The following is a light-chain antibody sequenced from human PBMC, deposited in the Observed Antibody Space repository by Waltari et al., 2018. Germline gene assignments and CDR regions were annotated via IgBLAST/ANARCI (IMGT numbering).Light chain of an antibody. Sequence: DVVMTQSPLSLPVTLGQPASISCKSSQSLVHSDGNTHLNWFQQRPGQSPRRLIYRVSIRDSGVPDRFSGSGSDTDFTLKISRVEAGDVGVYYCMQGTHWPYTFGQGTKLDIK. J-gene: IGKJ2*01. V-gene: IGKV2-30*02. CDR3: MQGTHWPYT. CDR2: RVS. CDR1: QSLVHSDGNTH.